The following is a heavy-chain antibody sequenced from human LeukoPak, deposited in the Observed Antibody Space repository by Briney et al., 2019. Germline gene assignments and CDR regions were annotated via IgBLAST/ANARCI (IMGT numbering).Heavy chain of an antibody. V-gene: IGHV3-23*01. CDR1: GFTFSSYS. D-gene: IGHD4-11*01. CDR3: AKDLATVTTSGQGAMDV. J-gene: IGHJ6*03. CDR2: ISPSNT. Sequence: GGSLTLSCVASGFTFSSYSMRWVRQAPGKGLEWVAAISPSNTYYAYSVKGRFTISRDNSKNTLYLQLNSLRAEDTSVYYCAKDLATVTTSGQGAMDVWGTGTTVTVSS.